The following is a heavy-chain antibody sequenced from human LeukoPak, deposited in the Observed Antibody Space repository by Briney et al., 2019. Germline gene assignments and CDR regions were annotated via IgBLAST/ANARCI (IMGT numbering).Heavy chain of an antibody. CDR1: GGSISSSSYY. V-gene: IGHV4-39*07. J-gene: IGHJ1*01. CDR3: ARSSGTRLIDAEYFQH. D-gene: IGHD1-1*01. CDR2: IYYSGST. Sequence: PSETLSLTCTVSGGSISSSSYYWGWIRQPPGKGLEWIGSIYYSGSTNYNPSLKSRVTISVDTSKNQFSLKLSSVTAADTAVYYCARSSGTRLIDAEYFQHWGQGTLVTVSS.